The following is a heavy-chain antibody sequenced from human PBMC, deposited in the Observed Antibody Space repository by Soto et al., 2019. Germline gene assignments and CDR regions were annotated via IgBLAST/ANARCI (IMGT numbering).Heavy chain of an antibody. J-gene: IGHJ1*01. CDR1: GDGFTSYA. CDR2: INTGNGNP. CDR3: ARGYDQPLVQGY. V-gene: IGHV1-3*04. Sequence: ASVEACSEASGDGFTSYAIRWARQAPGQRLEWMGWINTGNGNPKYSQKLQGRVTITRDTSASTVYMELSSLRSEDTAVSYCARGYDQPLVQGYRGQPPLLTLSS. D-gene: IGHD6-13*01.